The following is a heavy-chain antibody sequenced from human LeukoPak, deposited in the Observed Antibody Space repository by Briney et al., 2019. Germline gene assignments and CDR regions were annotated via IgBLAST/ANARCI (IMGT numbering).Heavy chain of an antibody. CDR3: AKGRGLVSPDDH. CDR1: GFTLSSHT. CDR2: ISNSGGST. V-gene: IGHV3-23*01. Sequence: PGGSLRLSCAASGFTLSSHTMTWVRQAPGKGLEWVSAISNSGGSTYYADSVKGRFTISRDNSKNTLYLQMNSLKAEDMAVYYCAKGRGLVSPDDHWGQGTLVTVSS. D-gene: IGHD6-19*01. J-gene: IGHJ4*02.